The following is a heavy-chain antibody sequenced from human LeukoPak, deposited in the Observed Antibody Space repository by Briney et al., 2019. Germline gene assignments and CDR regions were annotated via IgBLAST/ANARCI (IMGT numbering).Heavy chain of an antibody. V-gene: IGHV4-31*03. CDR3: ARDHGVAYCGGDCSNWFDP. D-gene: IGHD2-21*02. CDR2: IYYSGST. Sequence: PSETLSPTCTVSGGSISSGGYYWSWIRQHPGKGLEWIGYIYYSGSTYYNPSLKSRVTISVDTSKNQFSLKLSSVTAADTAVYYCARDHGVAYCGGDCSNWFDPWGQGTLVTVSS. CDR1: GGSISSGGYY. J-gene: IGHJ5*02.